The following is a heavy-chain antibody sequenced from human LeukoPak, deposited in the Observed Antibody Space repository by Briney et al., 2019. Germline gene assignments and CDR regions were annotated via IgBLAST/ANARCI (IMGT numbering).Heavy chain of an antibody. J-gene: IGHJ6*02. D-gene: IGHD2-21*02. CDR3: ARERVVVTAIEDCYYGMDV. V-gene: IGHV3-74*01. CDR2: INSDGSST. Sequence: GGSLRLSCAASGFTFSSYWMHWVHQAPGKGLVWVSRINSDGSSTSYADSVKGRFTISRDNAKNTLYLQMNSLRAEDTAVYYCARERVVVTAIEDCYYGMDVWGQGTTVTVSS. CDR1: GFTFSSYW.